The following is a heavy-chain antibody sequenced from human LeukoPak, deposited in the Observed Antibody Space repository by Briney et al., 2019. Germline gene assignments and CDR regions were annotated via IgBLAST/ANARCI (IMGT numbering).Heavy chain of an antibody. J-gene: IGHJ5*02. Sequence: SETLSLTCTVSGGSISIYYWSWIRQPPGKGLEWIGYISDSGSANYNTSLKSRVTISVDTSKNQFSLKLSSVTAADTGVYYCAEGNSGGSFDPWGQGTLVTVSS. V-gene: IGHV4-59*08. D-gene: IGHD4-23*01. CDR2: ISDSGSA. CDR3: AEGNSGGSFDP. CDR1: GGSISIYY.